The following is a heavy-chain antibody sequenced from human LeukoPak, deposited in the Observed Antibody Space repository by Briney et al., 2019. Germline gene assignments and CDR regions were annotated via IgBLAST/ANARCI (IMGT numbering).Heavy chain of an antibody. J-gene: IGHJ4*02. CDR1: GGSINSYY. Sequence: SETLSLTCTVSGGSINSYYWSWIRQPPGEGLEWIGYIYYSGSTNYNPSLKSRVTISVDTSKNQFSLKLNSVTAADTAVYYCASSSRYCDYAIDYWGQGTLVTVSS. V-gene: IGHV4-59*01. D-gene: IGHD4-17*01. CDR2: IYYSGST. CDR3: ASSSRYCDYAIDY.